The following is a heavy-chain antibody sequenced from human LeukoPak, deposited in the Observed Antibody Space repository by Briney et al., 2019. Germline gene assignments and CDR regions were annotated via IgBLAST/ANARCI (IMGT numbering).Heavy chain of an antibody. CDR1: GGSFSGYY. V-gene: IGHV4-34*01. CDR2: INHSGST. Sequence: SETLSLTCAVYGGSFSGYYWSWIRQPPGKGLEWIGEINHSGSTNYNPSLKSRVTISVDTSKNQFSLKLSSVTAADTAVYHCARAPFTMVRGVITGDWFDPWGQGTLVTVSS. CDR3: ARAPFTMVRGVITGDWFDP. D-gene: IGHD3-10*01. J-gene: IGHJ5*02.